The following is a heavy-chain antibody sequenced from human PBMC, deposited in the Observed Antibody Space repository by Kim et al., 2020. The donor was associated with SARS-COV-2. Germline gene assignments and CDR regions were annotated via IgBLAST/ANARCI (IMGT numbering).Heavy chain of an antibody. V-gene: IGHV4-34*13. CDR3: ARNQQWLVRVFDY. D-gene: IGHD6-19*01. J-gene: IGHJ4*02. Sequence: SNPALKIRVTIPVDTSKNQFSLKLSPVTAADTAVYYCARNQQWLVRVFDYWGQGTLVTVSS.